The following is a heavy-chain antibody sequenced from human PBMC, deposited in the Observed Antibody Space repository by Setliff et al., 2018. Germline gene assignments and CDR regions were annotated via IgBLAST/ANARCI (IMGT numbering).Heavy chain of an antibody. V-gene: IGHV3-11*04. D-gene: IGHD3-10*01. CDR3: FGAGTCSY. CDR2: ISGNGLTI. Sequence: GGSLRLSCAASGFTFSDYYMSWVRQAPGKGLEWLSKISGNGLTIYYADSVRGRFTISRDNAKNSLYLQMNNLRTEDTAVYYCFGAGTCSYWGQGTLVTVSS. J-gene: IGHJ4*02. CDR1: GFTFSDYY.